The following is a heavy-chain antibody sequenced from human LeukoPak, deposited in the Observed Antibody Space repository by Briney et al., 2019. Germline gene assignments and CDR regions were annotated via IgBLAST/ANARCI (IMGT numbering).Heavy chain of an antibody. D-gene: IGHD2-21*02. CDR3: ARAYCGGDCYSTKPDGDWFDP. Sequence: HPGGSLRLSCSASGFIFSDYYMSWVRKAPGKGLEWVANIKQDGSEKYYVDSVKGRFTISRDNAKNSLYLQMNSLRAEDTAVYYCARAYCGGDCYSTKPDGDWFDPWGQGTLVTVSS. J-gene: IGHJ5*02. CDR1: GFIFSDYY. CDR2: IKQDGSEK. V-gene: IGHV3-7*03.